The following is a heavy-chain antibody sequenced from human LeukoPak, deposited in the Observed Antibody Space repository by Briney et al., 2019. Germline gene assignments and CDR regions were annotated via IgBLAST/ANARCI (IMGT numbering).Heavy chain of an antibody. CDR1: GFTFSSYA. CDR2: ISGSGGST. CDR3: AKRNGFSSGYFDS. J-gene: IGHJ4*02. D-gene: IGHD1-1*01. V-gene: IGHV3-23*01. Sequence: PGGSLRLSCAASGFTFSSYAMSWVRQAPGKGLEWVSGISGSGGSTHYADSVKGRFTISRDISKSTVYPQINSLRADDTAVYFCAKRNGFSSGYFDSWGQGTLVTVSS.